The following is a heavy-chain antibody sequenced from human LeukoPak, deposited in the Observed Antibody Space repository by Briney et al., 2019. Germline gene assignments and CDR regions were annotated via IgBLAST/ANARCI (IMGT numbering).Heavy chain of an antibody. CDR1: GGSFSGYY. V-gene: IGHV4-34*01. D-gene: IGHD3-16*02. Sequence: KSSETLSLTCAVYGGSFSGYYWSWIRQPPGKGLEWIGEINHSGSTNYNPSLKSRVTISVDTSKNQFSLKLSSVTAADTAVYYCARFRTYYDYVWGSYRPYYYFDYWGQGTLVTVSS. CDR2: INHSGST. CDR3: ARFRTYYDYVWGSYRPYYYFDY. J-gene: IGHJ4*02.